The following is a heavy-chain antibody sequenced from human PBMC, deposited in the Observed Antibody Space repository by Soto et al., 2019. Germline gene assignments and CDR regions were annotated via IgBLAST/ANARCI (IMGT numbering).Heavy chain of an antibody. J-gene: IGHJ6*02. CDR2: IPQEGVDG. D-gene: IGHD2-21*02. CDR3: ARDHLILPAHDFFYGSDV. V-gene: IGHV3-7*03. CDR1: GFTFSMYS. Sequence: GGSLRLSCEVSGFTFSMYSMSWVRQSPGKGLEWVAKIPQEGVDGHYADSVKGRFTISRDNGKNSLYLQLNNLRAEDTAVYYCARDHLILPAHDFFYGSDVWGRGATVTSP.